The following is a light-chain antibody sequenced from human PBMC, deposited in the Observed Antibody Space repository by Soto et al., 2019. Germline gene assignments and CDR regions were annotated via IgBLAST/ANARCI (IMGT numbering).Light chain of an antibody. J-gene: IGKJ1*01. CDR2: GAS. V-gene: IGKV3-15*01. CDR1: QSVSSN. CDR3: QQYNNWPPWT. Sequence: EIVMTQSPATLCVSPGERATLSCRASQSVSSNLAWYQQKPGQAPRLLIYGASIRATGIPARFSGSGSGTEFTLTISSLQSEDFAVYYCQQYNNWPPWTFGQGTKVEIK.